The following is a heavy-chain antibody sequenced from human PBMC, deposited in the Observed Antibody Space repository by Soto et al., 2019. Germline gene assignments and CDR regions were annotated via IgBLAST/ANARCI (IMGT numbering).Heavy chain of an antibody. Sequence: PSETLSLTCSVSGGSISSSDYYWGWVRQPPGKGLEWIGSISFGVTTYYSPSLRSRLTISIDTSNNQFSLKLSSVTAADTAVYYCATSSVSRRLNHWYFDLWGRGTLVTVSS. J-gene: IGHJ2*01. CDR2: ISFGVTT. D-gene: IGHD6-6*01. CDR3: ATSSVSRRLNHWYFDL. CDR1: GGSISSSDYY. V-gene: IGHV4-39*01.